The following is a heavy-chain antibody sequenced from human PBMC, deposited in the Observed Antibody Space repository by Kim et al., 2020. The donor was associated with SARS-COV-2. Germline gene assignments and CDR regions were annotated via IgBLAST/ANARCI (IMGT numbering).Heavy chain of an antibody. V-gene: IGHV7-4-1*02. CDR2: INTNTGNP. Sequence: ASVKVSCKASGYTFTSYAMNWVRQAPGQGLEWMGWINTNTGNPTYAQGFTGRFVFSLDTSVSTAYLQISSLKAEDTAVYYCARDHGVITFYYYYGMDVWGQGTTVTVSS. D-gene: IGHD3-22*01. CDR1: GYTFTSYA. CDR3: ARDHGVITFYYYYGMDV. J-gene: IGHJ6*02.